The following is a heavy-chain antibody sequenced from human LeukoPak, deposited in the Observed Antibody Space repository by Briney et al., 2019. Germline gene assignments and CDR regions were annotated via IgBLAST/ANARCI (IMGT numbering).Heavy chain of an antibody. J-gene: IGHJ4*02. CDR3: ATSSRYQLPYYFEH. D-gene: IGHD2-2*01. Sequence: SETLSLTCSVSGGSISSGDYYWSWIRQPPGKGLEWIGYIFYGGNIYHNAPLKSRLTISVDTSKNQLSLKLTSVTAADTAVYYCATSSRYQLPYYFEHWGQGTLVTVSS. V-gene: IGHV4-30-4*01. CDR2: IFYGGNI. CDR1: GGSISSGDYY.